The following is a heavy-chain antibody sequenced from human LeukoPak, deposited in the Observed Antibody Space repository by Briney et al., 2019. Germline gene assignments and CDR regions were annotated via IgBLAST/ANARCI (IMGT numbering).Heavy chain of an antibody. CDR3: ARDAFITGFDP. V-gene: IGHV3-30-3*01. CDR1: GFTFSSYA. CDR2: ISYDGSNK. Sequence: PGRSLRLSCAASGFTFSSYAMHWVRQAPGKGLEWVAVISYDGSNKYYADSVKGRFTISRDNSKNTLYLQMNSLRAEDTAVYYYARDAFITGFDPWGQGTLVTVSS. J-gene: IGHJ5*02. D-gene: IGHD3-22*01.